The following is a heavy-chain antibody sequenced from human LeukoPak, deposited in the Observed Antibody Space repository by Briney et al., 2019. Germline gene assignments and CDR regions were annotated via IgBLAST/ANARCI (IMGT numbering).Heavy chain of an antibody. D-gene: IGHD2-21*02. CDR3: AKDRSHIVVVTASNWFDP. CDR2: IRYDGSNK. V-gene: IGHV3-30*02. CDR1: GFTFSSYG. Sequence: GGSLRLSCAASGFTFSSYGMHWVRQAPGKGLEWVAFIRYDGSNKYYADSVKGRFTISRDNSKNTLYLQMNSLRAEDTAVYYCAKDRSHIVVVTASNWFDPWGQGTLVTVSS. J-gene: IGHJ5*02.